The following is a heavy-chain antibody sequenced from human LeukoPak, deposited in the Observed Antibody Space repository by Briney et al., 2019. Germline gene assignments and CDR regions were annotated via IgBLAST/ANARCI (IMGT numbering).Heavy chain of an antibody. CDR2: IRNDESNK. J-gene: IGHJ6*03. CDR3: AKDYSNYSYYDYYMDV. CDR1: GFTFSSYG. V-gene: IGHV3-30*02. Sequence: GRSLRLACAASGFTFSSYGMHSVRQAPGKGLGWVAFIRNDESNKYYADYMKGGFTITRDNSKNTLYLQMNSLRAEDTAVYYCAKDYSNYSYYDYYMDVWGKGTTVTVSS. D-gene: IGHD4-11*01.